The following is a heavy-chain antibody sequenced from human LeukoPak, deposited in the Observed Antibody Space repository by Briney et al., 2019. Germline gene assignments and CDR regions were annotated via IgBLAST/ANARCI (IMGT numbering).Heavy chain of an antibody. V-gene: IGHV4-30-4*01. CDR3: ARSSGESGFFDY. Sequence: SQTLSLTCTVSGGSISSGDYYWSWIRQPPGKGLEWIGYIYYSGSTYYNPSLKRRVTISVDTSKNQFSLKLSSVTAADTTVYYCARSSGESGFFDYWGQGTLVTVSS. D-gene: IGHD6-19*01. J-gene: IGHJ4*02. CDR1: GGSISSGDYY. CDR2: IYYSGST.